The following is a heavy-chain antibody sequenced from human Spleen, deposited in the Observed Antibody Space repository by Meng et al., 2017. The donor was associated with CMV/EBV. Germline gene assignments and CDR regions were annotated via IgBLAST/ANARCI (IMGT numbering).Heavy chain of an antibody. CDR3: AGGFRGAGLGWFDP. CDR2: IYFSGNT. Sequence: SGGSISTGVYYWNWIRQPPGKGLEWIGYIYFSGNTYYSPSLKSRVSILLDTSRNQFSLKLSSVTATDTAVYYCAGGFRGAGLGWFDPWGQGTLVTVSS. J-gene: IGHJ5*02. D-gene: IGHD3-10*01. V-gene: IGHV4-30-4*08. CDR1: GGSISTGVYY.